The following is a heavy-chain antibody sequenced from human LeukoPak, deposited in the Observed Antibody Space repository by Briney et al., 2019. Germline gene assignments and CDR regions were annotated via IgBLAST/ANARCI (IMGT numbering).Heavy chain of an antibody. CDR1: GFTFSSYS. J-gene: IGHJ5*02. D-gene: IGHD2-21*01. Sequence: GGSLRLSCAASGFTFSSYSMNWVRQAPGKGLEWVSSISSSSSYIYYADSVKGRFTISRDNAKNSLYLQMNSLRAEDTAVYYCARDRGRVILWWYSWFDPWGQGTLVTVSS. CDR3: ARDRGRVILWWYSWFDP. V-gene: IGHV3-21*01. CDR2: ISSSSSYI.